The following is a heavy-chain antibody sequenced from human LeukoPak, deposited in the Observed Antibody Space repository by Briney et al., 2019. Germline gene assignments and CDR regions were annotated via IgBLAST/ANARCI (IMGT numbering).Heavy chain of an antibody. CDR3: ARDREVLGGTTSSFDY. D-gene: IGHD1-7*01. CDR2: IIPIFGTA. V-gene: IGHV1-69*05. J-gene: IGHJ4*02. CDR1: GGTFSSYA. Sequence: GASVKVSCKASGGTFSSYAISWVRQAPGQGLEWMGGIIPIFGTANYAQKLQGRVTMTTDTSTSTAYMELRSLRSDDTAVYYCARDREVLGGTTSSFDYWGQGTLVTVSS.